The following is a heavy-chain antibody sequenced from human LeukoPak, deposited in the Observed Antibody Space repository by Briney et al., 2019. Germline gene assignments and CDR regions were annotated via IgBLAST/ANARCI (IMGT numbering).Heavy chain of an antibody. D-gene: IGHD3-9*01. V-gene: IGHV4-59*08. J-gene: IGHJ6*02. CDR1: GGSISSYY. CDR3: ARSYYDILTGYSGMDV. CDR2: IYYSGST. Sequence: SETLSLTCTVSGGSISSYYWSWIRQPPGEGLEWIGYIYYSGSTNYNPSLKSRVTISVDTSKNQFSLKLSSVTAADTAVYYCARSYYDILTGYSGMDVWGQGTTVTVSS.